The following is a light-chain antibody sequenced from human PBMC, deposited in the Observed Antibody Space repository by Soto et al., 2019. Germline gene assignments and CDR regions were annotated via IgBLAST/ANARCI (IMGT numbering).Light chain of an antibody. V-gene: IGKV3-11*01. J-gene: IGKJ4*01. CDR3: QQRSNWPLS. Sequence: EIVLTQSPVTLSLSPGERATLSCRASQSVSSSLAWYLQNPGQFPMLLIYDASNRATGIPARFSGSGSETVFNLPFSSLEPEDLAVYYFQQRSNWPLSFGGGTKVEIK. CDR2: DAS. CDR1: QSVSSS.